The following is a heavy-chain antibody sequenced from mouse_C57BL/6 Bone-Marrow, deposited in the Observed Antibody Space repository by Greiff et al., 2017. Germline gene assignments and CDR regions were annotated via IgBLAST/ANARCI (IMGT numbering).Heavy chain of an antibody. CDR1: GFNIKDDY. CDR3: TNDYDGDYYAMDY. V-gene: IGHV14-4*01. Sequence: EVKLQQSGAELVRPGASVKLSCTASGFNIKDDYMHWVKQRPEQGLEWIGWIDPENGDTEYASKFQGKATITADTSSNTAYLQLSSLTSEDTAVYYCTNDYDGDYYAMDYWGQGTSVTVSS. CDR2: IDPENGDT. J-gene: IGHJ4*01. D-gene: IGHD2-4*01.